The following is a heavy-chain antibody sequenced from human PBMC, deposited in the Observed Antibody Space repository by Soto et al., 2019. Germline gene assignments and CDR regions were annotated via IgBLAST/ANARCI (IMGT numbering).Heavy chain of an antibody. D-gene: IGHD6-6*01. V-gene: IGHV1-8*01. CDR1: GYTFTSYD. Sequence: ASVKVSCKASGYTFTSYDINWVRQATGQGLEWMGWMNPNSGNTGYAQKFQGRVTMTRNTSISTAYMELSSLRSEGTAVYYCARTSSIAHAGVGYWGQGTLVTVSS. CDR3: ARTSSIAHAGVGY. CDR2: MNPNSGNT. J-gene: IGHJ4*02.